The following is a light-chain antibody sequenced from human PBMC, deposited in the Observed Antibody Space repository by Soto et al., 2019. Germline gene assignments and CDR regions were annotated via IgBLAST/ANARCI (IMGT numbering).Light chain of an antibody. CDR3: SSYAGSNNPYV. CDR2: EVT. V-gene: IGLV2-8*01. J-gene: IGLJ1*01. Sequence: QSALTQPPSGSGSPGQSVTISCTGTSSDVGDYNYVSWYQQHPGKAPKLMIYEVTKRPSGVPDRFSGSKSGNTASLTVSGLQAEDEADYYCSSYAGSNNPYVFGTGTKVTVL. CDR1: SSDVGDYNY.